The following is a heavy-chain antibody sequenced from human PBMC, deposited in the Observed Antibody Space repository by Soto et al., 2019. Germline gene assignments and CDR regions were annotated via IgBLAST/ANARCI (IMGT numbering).Heavy chain of an antibody. CDR2: IYNIGRT. D-gene: IGHD3-16*01. J-gene: IGHJ3*02. CDR3: ARHSVAVVSAFQAFDI. V-gene: IGHV4-59*08. CDR1: GGSIGTYY. Sequence: SETLSLTCTVSGGSIGTYYWSWIRQSPEKGLEWIGYIYNIGRTNYNAPLKSRVTISLDTSKNQFSLKLNSVTAADTAVYYCARHSVAVVSAFQAFDIWGQGTMVTVSS.